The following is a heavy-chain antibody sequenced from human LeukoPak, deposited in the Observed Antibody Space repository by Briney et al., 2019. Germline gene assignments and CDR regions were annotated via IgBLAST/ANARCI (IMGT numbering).Heavy chain of an antibody. V-gene: IGHV5-51*01. J-gene: IGHJ4*02. D-gene: IGHD3-22*01. CDR1: GYRFTSYW. CDR2: IYPGDSDT. CDR3: ARREYYYDSSGYYEYYFDY. Sequence: GGALQISCKGSGYRFTSYWIGWVRQMPGKGLEWMGIIYPGDSDTRYSPSFQGQVTISADKSISTAYLQWSSLKASDTAMYYCARREYYYDSSGYYEYYFDYWGQGTLVTVSS.